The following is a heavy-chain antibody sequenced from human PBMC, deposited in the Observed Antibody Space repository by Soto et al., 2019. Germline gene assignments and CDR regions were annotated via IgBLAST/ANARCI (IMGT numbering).Heavy chain of an antibody. D-gene: IGHD3-3*02. V-gene: IGHV5-51*01. CDR2: IYPGDSDT. Sequence: GESLKISCKGSGYTFSNCWIGWVRQMPGKGLEWMGIIYPGDSDTKYSPSFEGHVTISADKSITTAYLQWSSLKASDTAIYYCAFLDTSLDFDFWGPGTLVTVSS. J-gene: IGHJ4*02. CDR1: GYTFSNCW. CDR3: AFLDTSLDFDF.